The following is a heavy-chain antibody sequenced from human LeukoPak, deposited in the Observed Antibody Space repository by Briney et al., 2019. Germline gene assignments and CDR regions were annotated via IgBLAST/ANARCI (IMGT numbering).Heavy chain of an antibody. CDR3: AKDLSSYYDSSGYLGY. J-gene: IGHJ4*02. Sequence: GGSLRLSCAASGFTFSSYGMHWVRQAPGKGLEWVAVISYDGSNKYYADSVKGRFTISRDNSKNTLYLQMNSLRAEDTAVYYCAKDLSSYYDSSGYLGYWGQGTLVTVSS. V-gene: IGHV3-30*18. CDR1: GFTFSSYG. CDR2: ISYDGSNK. D-gene: IGHD3-22*01.